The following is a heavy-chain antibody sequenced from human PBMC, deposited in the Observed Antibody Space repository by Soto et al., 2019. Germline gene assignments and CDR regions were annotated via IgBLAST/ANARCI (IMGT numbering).Heavy chain of an antibody. D-gene: IGHD3-9*01. J-gene: IGHJ6*03. V-gene: IGHV3-53*04. Sequence: LRLSCAASGFTVSSNYMSWVRQAPGKGLEWVSVIYSGGSTYYADSVKGRFTISRHNSKNTLYLQMNSLRAEDTAVYYCARSLYDILTNALGYYYMDVWGKGTTVTVSS. CDR1: GFTVSSNY. CDR3: ARSLYDILTNALGYYYMDV. CDR2: IYSGGST.